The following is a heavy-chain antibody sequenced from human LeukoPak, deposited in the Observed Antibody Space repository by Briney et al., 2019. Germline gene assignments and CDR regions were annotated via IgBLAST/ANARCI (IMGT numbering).Heavy chain of an antibody. CDR2: ISAYTSNT. J-gene: IGHJ4*02. Sequence: ASVKVSCKASGYTFTNYGISWVRQAPGQGLEWMGWISAYTSNTNYAQNFQGRVTMTTDTSTSTAFIELRSLRSDETAVYYCARSGVGYFYDNTGYYPLDYWGQGTLVSVSA. D-gene: IGHD3-22*01. CDR1: GYTFTNYG. CDR3: ARSGVGYFYDNTGYYPLDY. V-gene: IGHV1-18*01.